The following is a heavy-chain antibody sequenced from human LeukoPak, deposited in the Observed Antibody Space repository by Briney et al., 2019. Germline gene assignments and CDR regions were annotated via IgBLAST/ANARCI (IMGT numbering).Heavy chain of an antibody. CDR3: ARPYYYDSSGYYHY. CDR2: INHSGST. D-gene: IGHD3-22*01. V-gene: IGHV4-34*01. Sequence: PSETLSLTCTVSGGSISSYYWSWIRQPPGKGLEWIGEINHSGSTNYNPSLKSRVTISVDTSKNQFSLKLSSVTAADTAVYYCARPYYYDSSGYYHYWGQGTLVTVSS. CDR1: GGSISSYY. J-gene: IGHJ4*02.